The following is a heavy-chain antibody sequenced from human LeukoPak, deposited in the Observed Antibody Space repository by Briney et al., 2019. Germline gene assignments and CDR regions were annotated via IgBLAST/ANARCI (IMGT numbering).Heavy chain of an antibody. D-gene: IGHD3-22*01. CDR3: ARDRAYYDSSGYYGDYFDY. V-gene: IGHV3-21*01. Sequence: PGGSLRLSCAASGFTFSSYSMNWVRQAPGKGLEWVSSISSISSYIYYADSVKGRFTISRGNAKNSLSLQMHSLRAEDTAVYYCARDRAYYDSSGYYGDYFDYWGQGTLVTVSS. J-gene: IGHJ4*02. CDR1: GFTFSSYS. CDR2: ISSISSYI.